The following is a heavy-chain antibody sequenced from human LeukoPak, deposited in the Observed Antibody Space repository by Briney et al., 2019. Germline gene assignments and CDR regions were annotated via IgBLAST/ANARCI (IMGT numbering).Heavy chain of an antibody. J-gene: IGHJ6*04. V-gene: IGHV3-11*01. CDR2: ISRSGSTK. D-gene: IGHD3-10*02. Sequence: GGSLRLSCAASGFTFSDYNMRWIRQAPGKGLEWVSSISRSGSTKYYADSVKGRFTISRDNAKNSLFLQMNSLRTEDTAVYYCAELGITMIGGVWGKGTTVTISS. CDR3: AELGITMIGGV. CDR1: GFTFSDYN.